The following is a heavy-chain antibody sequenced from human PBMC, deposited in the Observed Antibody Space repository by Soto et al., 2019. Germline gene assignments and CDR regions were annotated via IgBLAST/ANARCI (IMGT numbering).Heavy chain of an antibody. CDR1: GFTFSSYG. CDR2: ISYDGSNK. J-gene: IGHJ6*01. D-gene: IGHD3-10*01. CDR3: ATSMCSMVRGVAVSFYYYGMDA. Sequence: QVQLVESGGDVVQPGRSLRLSCVASGFTFSSYGMQWVRQAPGKGLEWVAVISYDGSNKYYEDSVKGRVTISRDNSNNTVYLQMNSLRAEDTAVYYCATSMCSMVRGVAVSFYYYGMDAWGQGTTVTVSS. V-gene: IGHV3-30*03.